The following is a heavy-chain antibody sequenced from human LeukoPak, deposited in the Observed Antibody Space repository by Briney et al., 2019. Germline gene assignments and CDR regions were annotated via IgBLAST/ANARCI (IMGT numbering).Heavy chain of an antibody. Sequence: ASMKVSFKASGYSFTGYYMHWVRQAPGQGLEWMGWISAYNGNTNYAQKLQGRVTMTTDTSTSTAYMELRSLRSDDTAVYYCARDEYGDYVYWGQGTLVTVSS. CDR3: ARDEYGDYVY. CDR2: ISAYNGNT. V-gene: IGHV1-18*04. D-gene: IGHD4-17*01. J-gene: IGHJ4*02. CDR1: GYSFTGYY.